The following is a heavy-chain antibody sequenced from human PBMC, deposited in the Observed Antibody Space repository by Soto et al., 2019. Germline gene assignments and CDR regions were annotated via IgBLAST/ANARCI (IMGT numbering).Heavy chain of an antibody. CDR1: GFTFGDYA. D-gene: IGHD6-6*01. CDR3: TRDKQLVYYFDY. V-gene: IGHV3-49*04. CDR2: IRSKAYGGTT. Sequence: PGGSLRLSCTASGFTFGDYAMSWVRQAPGKGLEWVGFIRSKAYGGTTEYAASVKGRFTISRDDSKSIAYLQMNSLKTEDTAVYYCTRDKQLVYYFDYWGQGTLVTVS. J-gene: IGHJ4*02.